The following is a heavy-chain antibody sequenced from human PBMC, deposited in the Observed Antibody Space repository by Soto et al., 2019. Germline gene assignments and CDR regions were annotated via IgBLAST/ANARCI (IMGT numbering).Heavy chain of an antibody. J-gene: IGHJ5*02. CDR1: GFTFSSYV. Sequence: GGSLRLSCSASGFTFSSYVMYWARQAPGKGLEYVSAISNNGGRTYYADSVKGRFTISRDNSKNTLYLQMNSPRAEDTAVYYCARGNYDSSGYYDWFDPWGQGTLVTVSS. CDR3: ARGNYDSSGYYDWFDP. CDR2: ISNNGGRT. V-gene: IGHV3-64*04. D-gene: IGHD3-22*01.